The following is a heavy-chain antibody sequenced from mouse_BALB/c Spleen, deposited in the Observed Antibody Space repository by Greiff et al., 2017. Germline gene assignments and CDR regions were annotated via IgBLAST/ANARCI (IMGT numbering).Heavy chain of an antibody. V-gene: IGHV1-5*01. CDR3: TRIITTVVADAMDY. CDR1: GYSFTSYW. D-gene: IGHD1-1*01. J-gene: IGHJ4*01. CDR2: IYPGNSDT. Sequence: DVQLQESGTVLARPGASVKMSCKASGYSFTSYWMHWVKQRPGQGLEWIGAIYPGNSDTSYNQKFKGKAKLTAVTSASTAYMELSSLTNEDSAVYYCTRIITTVVADAMDYWGQGTSVTVSS.